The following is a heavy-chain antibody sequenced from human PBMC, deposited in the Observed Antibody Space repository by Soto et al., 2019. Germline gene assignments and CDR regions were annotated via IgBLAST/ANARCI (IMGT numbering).Heavy chain of an antibody. CDR1: GYTFTSYD. CDR2: MNPNSGNT. Sequence: ASVKVSCKASGYTFTSYDINWVRQATGQGLEWMGWMNPNSGNTGYAQKFQGRATMTRNISISTAYMELSSLRSEDTAVYYCARYRRGGNYYYYYYMDVWGKGTTVTVSS. D-gene: IGHD3-16*01. J-gene: IGHJ6*03. CDR3: ARYRRGGNYYYYYYMDV. V-gene: IGHV1-8*01.